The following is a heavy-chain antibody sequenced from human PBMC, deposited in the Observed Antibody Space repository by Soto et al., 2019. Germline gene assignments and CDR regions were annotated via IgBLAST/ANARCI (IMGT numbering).Heavy chain of an antibody. CDR3: VRDSGAKLSSS. CDR1: GGTFSSYR. V-gene: IGHV1-69*01. J-gene: IGHJ4*02. CDR2: IVPIYRTA. D-gene: IGHD6-13*01. Sequence: QVQLVQSGAEVKKPGSSVKVSCKASGGTFSSYRINWVRQAPGQGLDWVGGIVPIYRTADYAQKFQGRVTITADESARTSYMELRRLKSQDTAVYYCVRDSGAKLSSSWGQGTLVTVSS.